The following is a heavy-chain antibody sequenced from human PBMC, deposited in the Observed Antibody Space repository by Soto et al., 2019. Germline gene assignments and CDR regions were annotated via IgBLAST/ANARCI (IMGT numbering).Heavy chain of an antibody. D-gene: IGHD2-2*01. CDR1: RYRVTSSW. Sequence: IGCAGCRYRVTSSWSALARKKPGEGLEWMGIIYPGDSDTRYSPSFQGQVTISADKSISTAYLQWSSLKASDTAMYYCARHMRGDIVVVPAAMIGDYYTMDVWGQGTTVTVSS. V-gene: IGHV5-51*01. CDR2: IYPGDSDT. J-gene: IGHJ6*02. CDR3: ARHMRGDIVVVPAAMIGDYYTMDV.